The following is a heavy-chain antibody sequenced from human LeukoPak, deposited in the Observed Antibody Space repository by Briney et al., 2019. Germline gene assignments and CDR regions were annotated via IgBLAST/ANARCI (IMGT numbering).Heavy chain of an antibody. CDR3: TRAVVGATGIFQH. V-gene: IGHV3-49*03. J-gene: IGHJ1*01. D-gene: IGHD1-26*01. Sequence: GRSLRLSCTASGFTFGDYAMSWFRQAPGKGLEWVGFIRSKAYGGTTEYAASVKGRFTISRDDSKSIAYLQMNSLKTEDTAVYYCTRAVVGATGIFQHWGQGTLVTVSS. CDR1: GFTFGDYA. CDR2: IRSKAYGGTT.